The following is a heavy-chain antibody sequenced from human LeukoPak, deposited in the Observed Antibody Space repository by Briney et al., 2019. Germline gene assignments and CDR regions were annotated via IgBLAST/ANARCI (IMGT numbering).Heavy chain of an antibody. J-gene: IGHJ6*02. CDR1: GYTLTELS. D-gene: IGHD3-9*01. V-gene: IGHV1-24*01. CDR2: FDPEDGET. Sequence: ASVKVSCKVSGYTLTELSMHWVRQAPGKGLEWMGGFDPEDGETIYAQKFQGRVTMTEDTSTDTAYMELSSLRSEDTAVYYCARGLNVLRYFDWLKHYYYGMDVWGQGTTVTVSS. CDR3: ARGLNVLRYFDWLKHYYYGMDV.